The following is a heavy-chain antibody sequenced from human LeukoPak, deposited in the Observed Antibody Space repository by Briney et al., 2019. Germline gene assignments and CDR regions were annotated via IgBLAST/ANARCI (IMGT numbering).Heavy chain of an antibody. D-gene: IGHD5-12*01. Sequence: GASVKVSCKASGGTFSSYAISWVRQAPGQGLEWMGRIIPIFGIANYAQKFQGRVTITADKSTSTAYMELSSLRSEDTAVYYCARELYSGYEYYFDYWGQGTLVTVSS. J-gene: IGHJ4*02. CDR1: GGTFSSYA. CDR3: ARELYSGYEYYFDY. CDR2: IIPIFGIA. V-gene: IGHV1-69*04.